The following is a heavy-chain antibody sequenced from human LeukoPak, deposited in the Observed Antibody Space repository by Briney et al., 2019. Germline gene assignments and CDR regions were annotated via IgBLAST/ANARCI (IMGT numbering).Heavy chain of an antibody. D-gene: IGHD4-11*01. CDR1: GFIFNNAW. J-gene: IGHJ4*02. Sequence: GGSLTLSCGVSGFIFNNAWMIWIRQAPGGGREWVGRVRTTAEGETTDYAAPVRCRFTISRDDSKITVYLQMNSLETEDTAIYYCTAGLGKTDDDSWGQGTLVTVSS. V-gene: IGHV3-15*01. CDR2: VRTTAEGETT. CDR3: TAGLGKTDDDS.